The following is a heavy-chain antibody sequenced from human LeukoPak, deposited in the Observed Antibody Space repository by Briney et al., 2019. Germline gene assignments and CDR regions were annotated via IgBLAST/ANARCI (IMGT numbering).Heavy chain of an antibody. J-gene: IGHJ4*02. V-gene: IGHV4-30-4*01. CDR2: IYYSGST. Sequence: SETLSLTCTVSGGSISSGDYYWSWIRQPPGKGLEWIGYIYYSGSTYYNPSLKSRVTISVDTSKNQFSLKLSSVTAADTAAYYCARVWYLHYYDSSGQYYFDYWGQGTLVTVSS. CDR3: ARVWYLHYYDSSGQYYFDY. D-gene: IGHD3-22*01. CDR1: GGSISSGDYY.